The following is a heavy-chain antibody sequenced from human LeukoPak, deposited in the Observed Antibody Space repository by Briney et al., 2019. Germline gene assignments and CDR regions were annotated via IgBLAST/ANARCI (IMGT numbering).Heavy chain of an antibody. CDR3: AVHSLGTDQTNYFDY. CDR2: IIPIFGTA. V-gene: IGHV1-69*05. Sequence: SVKVSCKASGGTFSSYAISWVRQAPGQGLELMGGIIPIFGTANYAQKFQGRVTITTDESTSTAYMELSSLRSEDTAVYYCAVHSLGTDQTNYFDYWGQGTLVTVSS. J-gene: IGHJ4*02. D-gene: IGHD3-16*01. CDR1: GGTFSSYA.